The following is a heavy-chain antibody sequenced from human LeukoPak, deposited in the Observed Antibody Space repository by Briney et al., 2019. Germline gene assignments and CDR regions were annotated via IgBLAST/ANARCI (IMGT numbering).Heavy chain of an antibody. J-gene: IGHJ5*02. D-gene: IGHD3-9*01. V-gene: IGHV4-4*07. CDR1: GDSINIYY. CDR3: VRGAYDVLTGTHYNWCDP. Sequence: SETLSLTCSVSGDSINIYYWFWVRQPAGKGLEWIGRITGSGSTNYNPFLKSRVTMSVDTSKNQFSLRLTSVAAADSAVYYCVRGAYDVLTGTHYNWCDPWGQGTLVIVSS. CDR2: ITGSGST.